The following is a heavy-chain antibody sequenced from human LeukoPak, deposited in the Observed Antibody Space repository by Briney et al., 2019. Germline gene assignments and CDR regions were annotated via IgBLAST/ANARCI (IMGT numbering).Heavy chain of an antibody. J-gene: IGHJ6*03. D-gene: IGHD2-21*02. Sequence: ASVKVSCKASGYTFTSYGISWVRQAPGQGLEWMGWISAYNGNTNYAQKLQGRVTMTTDTSTSTAYMELRSLRSDDTAVYYCASLGMVTTGYYYMDVWGKGTTVTVSS. V-gene: IGHV1-18*01. CDR1: GYTFTSYG. CDR2: ISAYNGNT. CDR3: ASLGMVTTGYYYMDV.